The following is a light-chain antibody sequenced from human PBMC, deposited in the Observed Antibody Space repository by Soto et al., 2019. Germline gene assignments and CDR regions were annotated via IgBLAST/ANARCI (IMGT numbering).Light chain of an antibody. CDR2: EVN. J-gene: IGLJ1*01. CDR1: SSDVGAYNY. Sequence: QSVLTQPPSASGSPGQSVAISCTGTSSDVGAYNYVCWYQQHPGKAPKLMIYEVNKRPSGVPDRFSGSKSGNTASLTVSGLQAEDEADYYCSSYTTTDPYVFGTGTKLTVL. V-gene: IGLV2-8*01. CDR3: SSYTTTDPYV.